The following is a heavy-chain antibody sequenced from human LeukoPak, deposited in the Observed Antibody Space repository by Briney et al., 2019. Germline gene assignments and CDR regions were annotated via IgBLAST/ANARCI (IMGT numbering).Heavy chain of an antibody. Sequence: ASVKVSCKASGGTFISYAISWVRQAPGQGLEWMGGIIPIFGTANYAQKFQGRVTITADESTSTAYMGLSSLRSEDTAVYYCASSRITAMGTSFDYWGQGTLVTVSS. D-gene: IGHD5-18*01. CDR1: GGTFISYA. CDR2: IIPIFGTA. CDR3: ASSRITAMGTSFDY. J-gene: IGHJ4*02. V-gene: IGHV1-69*01.